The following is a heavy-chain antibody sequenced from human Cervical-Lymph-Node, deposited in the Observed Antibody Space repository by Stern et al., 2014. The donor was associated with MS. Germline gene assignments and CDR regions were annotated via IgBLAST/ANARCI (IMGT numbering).Heavy chain of an antibody. V-gene: IGHV3-9*01. CDR3: AKDIGRQLGSYNWFDP. Sequence: VQLVDSGGGLVQPGRSLRLSCAASGFTFDDYAMHCVRQAPGKGLAWCSGISWNSCSTAYAASVKCRFTISTDNAKHSPSPPLNSLRAEDTALYYCAKDIGRQLGSYNWFDPWGQGTLVTVSS. J-gene: IGHJ5*02. CDR1: GFTFDDYA. CDR2: ISWNSCST. D-gene: IGHD6-13*01.